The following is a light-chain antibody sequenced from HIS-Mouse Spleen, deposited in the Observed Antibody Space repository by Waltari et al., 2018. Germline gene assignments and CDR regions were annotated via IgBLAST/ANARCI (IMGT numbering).Light chain of an antibody. Sequence: QSALTQPASVSGSPGQSITISCTGTRSDVGRYNLVSWYQQPPGKAPKPMIYEGSKRPSGVSNRFSGSKSGNTASLTISGLQAEDEADYYCCSYAGSSTWVFGGGTKLTVL. CDR1: RSDVGRYNL. CDR2: EGS. V-gene: IGLV2-23*01. CDR3: CSYAGSSTWV. J-gene: IGLJ3*02.